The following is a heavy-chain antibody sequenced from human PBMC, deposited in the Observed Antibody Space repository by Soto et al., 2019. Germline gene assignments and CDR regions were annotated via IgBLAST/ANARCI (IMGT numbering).Heavy chain of an antibody. CDR1: GGTFSSYA. Sequence: SVKVSCKASGGTFSSYAISWVRQAPGQGLEWMGGIIPIFGTANYAQKFQGRVTITADESTSTAYMELSSLRSEDTAVYYCARQSQAAPGAFDIWGQGTMVTVSS. J-gene: IGHJ3*02. V-gene: IGHV1-69*13. D-gene: IGHD6-13*01. CDR3: ARQSQAAPGAFDI. CDR2: IIPIFGTA.